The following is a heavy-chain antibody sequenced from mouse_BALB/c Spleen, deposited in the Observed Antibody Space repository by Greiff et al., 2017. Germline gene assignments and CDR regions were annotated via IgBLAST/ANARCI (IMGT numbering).Heavy chain of an antibody. D-gene: IGHD1-2*01. J-gene: IGHJ4*01. CDR2: IDPANGNT. CDR1: GFNIKDTY. Sequence: DVQLVESGAELVKPGASVKLSCTASGFNIKDTYMHWVKQRPEQGLEWIGRIDPANGNTKYDPKFQGKATITADTSSNTAYLQLSSLTSEDTAVYYCASHYYYAMDYWGQGTSVTVSS. CDR3: ASHYYYAMDY. V-gene: IGHV14-3*02.